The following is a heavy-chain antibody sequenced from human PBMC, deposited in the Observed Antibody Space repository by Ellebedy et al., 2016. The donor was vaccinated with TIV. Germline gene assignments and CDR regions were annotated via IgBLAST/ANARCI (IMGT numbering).Heavy chain of an antibody. V-gene: IGHV3-7*03. CDR1: GFTFSSYW. Sequence: GESLKISCAASGFTFSSYWMSWVRQAPGKGLEWVANIKQDGGEKYVDSVKGRFTISRDNSKNTVYLQMNSLRAEDTAVYYCARGVLSGNWGQGTLVTVSS. CDR3: ARGVLSGN. D-gene: IGHD2/OR15-2a*01. J-gene: IGHJ4*02. CDR2: IKQDGGEK.